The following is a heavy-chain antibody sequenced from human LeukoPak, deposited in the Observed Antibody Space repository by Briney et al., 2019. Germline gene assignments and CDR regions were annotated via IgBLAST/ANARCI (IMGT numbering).Heavy chain of an antibody. D-gene: IGHD7-27*01. CDR3: TTDSAQTGVDP. Sequence: GGSLRLSCAASGFTFSNAWMSWVRQAPGKGLEWVGRIKSKTDGGTTDYAAPVKGRFTISRDDSKNTLFLQMNSLKTEDTAVYYCTTDSAQTGVDPWDQGTLVTVSS. V-gene: IGHV3-15*01. J-gene: IGHJ5*02. CDR1: GFTFSNAW. CDR2: IKSKTDGGTT.